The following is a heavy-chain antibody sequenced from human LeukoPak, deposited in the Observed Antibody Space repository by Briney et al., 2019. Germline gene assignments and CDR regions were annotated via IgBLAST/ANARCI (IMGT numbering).Heavy chain of an antibody. V-gene: IGHV1-69*13. D-gene: IGHD6-19*01. CDR3: ARAAVADPPGLYGMDV. CDR1: GYTFTSYG. J-gene: IGHJ6*02. CDR2: IIPIFATT. Sequence: SVKVSCKASGYTFTSYGISWVRQAPGRGLEWMGGIIPIFATTNYAPKFQGRVTITADESTSTAYMEVRSLRSEDTAVYYCARAAVADPPGLYGMDVWGQGTTVTVSS.